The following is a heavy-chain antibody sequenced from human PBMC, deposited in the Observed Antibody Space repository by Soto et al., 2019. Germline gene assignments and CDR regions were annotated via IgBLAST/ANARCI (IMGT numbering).Heavy chain of an antibody. CDR3: AKGRELVPAAPFDY. Sequence: EEQLLESGGDLVQPGGSLRLSCVASGFTFSSYSMNWVRQAPGKGLEWVSSISSSSSYIYYADSVKGRFTISRDNAKNSLYLQMNSLRAEDTAVYYCAKGRELVPAAPFDYWGQGTLVTVSS. CDR2: ISSSSSYI. V-gene: IGHV3-21*04. D-gene: IGHD2-2*01. CDR1: GFTFSSYS. J-gene: IGHJ4*02.